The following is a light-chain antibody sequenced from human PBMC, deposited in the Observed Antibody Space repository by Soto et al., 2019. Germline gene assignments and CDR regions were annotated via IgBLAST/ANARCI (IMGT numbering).Light chain of an antibody. V-gene: IGKV2-28*01. CDR3: MQPLQSWT. Sequence: DIVVTQSPLSLPVTPGEPASISCRSSQSLLHINGYNYLDWYLQKPGQSPQLLIYLASNRASGVPDRFSGSGSGTDFTLKISRVEAGDFGVYYCMQPLQSWTFGQGTKVDIK. J-gene: IGKJ1*01. CDR1: QSLLHINGYNY. CDR2: LAS.